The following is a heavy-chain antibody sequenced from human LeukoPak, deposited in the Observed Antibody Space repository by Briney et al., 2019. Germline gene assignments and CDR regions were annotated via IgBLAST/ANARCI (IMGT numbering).Heavy chain of an antibody. Sequence: GGSLRLSCAASGFTVSSNYMSWVRQAPGKGLEWVSVIYSGGSTYYADSVKGRFTISRDNSKNTLYLQMNSLRAEDTAVYYCAGGSGYYYSYFQHWGQGTLVTVSS. CDR2: IYSGGST. J-gene: IGHJ1*01. D-gene: IGHD3-22*01. CDR1: GFTVSSNY. CDR3: AGGSGYYYSYFQH. V-gene: IGHV3-53*01.